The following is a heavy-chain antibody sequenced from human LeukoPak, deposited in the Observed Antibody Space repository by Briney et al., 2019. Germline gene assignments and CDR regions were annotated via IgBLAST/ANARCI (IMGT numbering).Heavy chain of an antibody. CDR3: TRDGDTSGYSD. CDR1: GFTFSDYW. V-gene: IGHV3-7*01. CDR2: IKADGSAK. J-gene: IGHJ1*01. Sequence: GGSLRLSCVGSGFTFSDYWMGWVRQAPGKGLEWVATIKADGSAKYYMDSVKGRFTISRDNAKNSLYLQMNSLRAEDTAVYYCTRDGDTSGYSDWGQGTLVIVSS. D-gene: IGHD3-22*01.